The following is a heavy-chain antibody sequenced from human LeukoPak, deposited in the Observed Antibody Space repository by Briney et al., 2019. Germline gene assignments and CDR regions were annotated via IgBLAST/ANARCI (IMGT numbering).Heavy chain of an antibody. CDR1: GYTFTSYG. D-gene: IGHD3-22*01. CDR3: ARGGRYYYDSSGYYQYDY. J-gene: IGHJ4*02. V-gene: IGHV1-18*01. Sequence: GASVKVSCTASGYTFTSYGISWVRQAPGQGLEWMGWISAYNGNTNYAQKLQGRVTTTTDTSTSTAYMELRSLRSDDTAVYYCARGGRYYYDSSGYYQYDYWGQGTLVTVSS. CDR2: ISAYNGNT.